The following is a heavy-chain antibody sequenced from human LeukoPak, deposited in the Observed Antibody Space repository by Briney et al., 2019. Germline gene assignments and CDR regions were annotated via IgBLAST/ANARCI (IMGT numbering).Heavy chain of an antibody. V-gene: IGHV4-30-4*08. D-gene: IGHD1-26*01. CDR2: IYYSGST. Sequence: SETLSLTCTVSGGSISSGDYYWSWIRQPPGKGLEWIGYIYYSGSTYYNPSLKSRVTISVDTSKNQFSLKLSSVTAADTAVYYCARHVVVVSGSYDASFDYWGQGTLVTVSS. CDR1: GGSISSGDYY. CDR3: ARHVVVVSGSYDASFDY. J-gene: IGHJ4*02.